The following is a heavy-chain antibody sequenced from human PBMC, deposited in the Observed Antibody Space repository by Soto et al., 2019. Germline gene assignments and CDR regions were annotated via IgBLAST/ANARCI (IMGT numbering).Heavy chain of an antibody. V-gene: IGHV4-30-4*01. CDR1: GGSISSGDYY. J-gene: IGHJ6*02. CDR2: IYYSGST. Sequence: SETLSLTCTVSGGSISSGDYYWSWIRQPPGKGLEWIGYIYYSGSTYYNPALKSRVTITVDTSKNQFSLKLSSVTAADTAVYYCARGDDYDIWTGFRYYYYYGMDVWGQGTTVTVSS. CDR3: ARGDDYDIWTGFRYYYYYGMDV. D-gene: IGHD3-9*01.